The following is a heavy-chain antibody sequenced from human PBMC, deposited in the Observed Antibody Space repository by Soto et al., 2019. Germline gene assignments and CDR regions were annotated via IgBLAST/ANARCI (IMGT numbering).Heavy chain of an antibody. V-gene: IGHV1-69*01. CDR3: ARGRSSPNFDP. CDR1: GGAFTNYV. CDR2: LIPIFGAA. Sequence: QVQLVQSGAEVRKPGSSVKVSCKISGGAFTNYVISWLRQGPVQGLEWMGGLIPIFGAANLAQDFQGRVTIPADDSTSTVNMEWTVPTPENTAFYNCARGRSSPNFDPWGQGTLVTVSS. J-gene: IGHJ5*02. D-gene: IGHD3-16*02.